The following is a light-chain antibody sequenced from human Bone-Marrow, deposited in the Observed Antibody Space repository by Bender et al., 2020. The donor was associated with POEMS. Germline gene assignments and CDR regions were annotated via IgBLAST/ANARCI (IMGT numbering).Light chain of an antibody. CDR2: QNR. CDR1: NLGDKY. V-gene: IGLV3-1*01. J-gene: IGLJ2*01. CDR3: QLWDSSTVPVV. Sequence: SYELTQPPSVSVSPGQTASISCSGDNLGDKYATWFQQKPGQSPILVMYQNRKRPSGIPERFSGSNSGNTATLTISGTQAMDEGDYYCQLWDSSTVPVVFGGGTKLTVL.